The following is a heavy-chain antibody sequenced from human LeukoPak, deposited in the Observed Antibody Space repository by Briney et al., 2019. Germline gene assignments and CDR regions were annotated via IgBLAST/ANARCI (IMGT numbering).Heavy chain of an antibody. CDR3: ARGVVPAASYYYGMDV. CDR2: ISSSSSYI. J-gene: IGHJ6*02. V-gene: IGHV3-21*01. CDR1: GFTFSSYS. D-gene: IGHD2-2*01. Sequence: PGGSLRLSCAASGFTFSSYSMNWVRQAPGKGLEWVSSISSSSSYIYYADSVKGRFTISRDNAKNSLYLQMNSLRAEDTAVYYCARGVVPAASYYYGMDVWGQGTTVTVSS.